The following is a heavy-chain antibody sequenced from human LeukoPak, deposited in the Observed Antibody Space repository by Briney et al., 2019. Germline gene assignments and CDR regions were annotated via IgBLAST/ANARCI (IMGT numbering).Heavy chain of an antibody. CDR1: GLAFSFYA. J-gene: IGHJ5*02. D-gene: IGHD6-19*01. CDR3: AKPISGGLAVTGDWFHP. CDR2: INASGGNT. Sequence: GGSLRLSCAASGLAFSFYAMSGVRQAPGKGPEWVSTINASGGNTYFAGSVKGRFTISRDNSKNTVYLQLNSLRAEDTAVYYCAKPISGGLAVTGDWFHPWGQGTLVTVSS. V-gene: IGHV3-23*01.